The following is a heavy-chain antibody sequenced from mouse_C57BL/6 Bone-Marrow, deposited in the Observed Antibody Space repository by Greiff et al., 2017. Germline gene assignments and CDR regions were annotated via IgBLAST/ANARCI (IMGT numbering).Heavy chain of an antibody. CDR3: ARLASNYYYAMDY. CDR2: IYPRDGST. J-gene: IGHJ4*01. D-gene: IGHD2-5*01. V-gene: IGHV1-78*01. CDR1: VYTFTDHT. Sequence: QVQLKESDAELVKPGASVKISCKVSVYTFTDHTIHWMKQRPEQGLEWIGYIYPRDGSTKYTVKFKGKVTLTADKSSSTAYMQLNSLTSEDSAVYFCARLASNYYYAMDYWGQGTSVTVSS.